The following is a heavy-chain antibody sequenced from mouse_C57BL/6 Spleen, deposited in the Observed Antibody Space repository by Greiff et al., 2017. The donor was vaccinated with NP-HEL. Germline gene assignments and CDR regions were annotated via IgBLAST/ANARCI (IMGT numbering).Heavy chain of an antibody. CDR3: ARWDTTVVFDY. J-gene: IGHJ2*01. Sequence: VQLQQSGAELVKPGASVKMSCKASGYTFTSYWITWVKQRPGQGLEWIGDIYPGSGSINYNEKFKSKATLTVDTSSSTAYMQLSSLTSEDSAVYYCARWDTTVVFDYWGQGTTLTVSS. CDR1: GYTFTSYW. D-gene: IGHD1-1*01. CDR2: IYPGSGSI. V-gene: IGHV1-55*01.